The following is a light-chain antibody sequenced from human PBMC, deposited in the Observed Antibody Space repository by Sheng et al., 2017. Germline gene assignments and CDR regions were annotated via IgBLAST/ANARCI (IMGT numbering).Light chain of an antibody. CDR3: QQYGSSPRT. CDR2: GAS. V-gene: IGKV3-20*01. J-gene: IGKJ1*01. Sequence: EIVLTQSPGTLSLSPGERATLSCRASQSVDSSYLAWYQQKPGQPPRLLIYGASSRATDIPNRFSGSGSGTHFTLTISRLEPEDFAVYYCQQYGSSPRTFGQGTKVEI. CDR1: QSVDSSY.